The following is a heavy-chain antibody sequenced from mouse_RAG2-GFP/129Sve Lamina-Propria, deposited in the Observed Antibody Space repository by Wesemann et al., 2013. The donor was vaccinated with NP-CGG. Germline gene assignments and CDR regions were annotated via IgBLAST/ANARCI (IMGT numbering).Heavy chain of an antibody. CDR1: GFTFSSYA. Sequence: EVKLVESGGGLVKPGGSLKLSCAASGFTFSSYAMSWVRQTPEKRLEWVAAINSKGGSTYYPDTVKDRFTISRDNAKNTLYLQMSSLRSEDTALYYCARHGGYDGYPRFAYWGQGTLVTVSA. CDR3: ARHGGYDGYPRFAY. J-gene: IGHJ3*01. D-gene: IGHD2-3*01. V-gene: IGHV5-6-2*01. CDR2: INSKGGST.